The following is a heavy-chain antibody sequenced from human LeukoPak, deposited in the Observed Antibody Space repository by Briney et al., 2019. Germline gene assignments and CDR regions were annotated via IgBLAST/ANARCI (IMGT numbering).Heavy chain of an antibody. CDR2: IIPIFGTA. Sequence: ASVKVSCKASGGTFSSYAISWVRQAPGQGLEWMGGIIPIFGTANYAQKFQGRVTITTDESTSTAYMELSSLRSEDTAVYYCARAHPRADFWSGYYFDYWGQGTLVTVSS. J-gene: IGHJ4*02. D-gene: IGHD3-3*01. CDR3: ARAHPRADFWSGYYFDY. V-gene: IGHV1-69*05. CDR1: GGTFSSYA.